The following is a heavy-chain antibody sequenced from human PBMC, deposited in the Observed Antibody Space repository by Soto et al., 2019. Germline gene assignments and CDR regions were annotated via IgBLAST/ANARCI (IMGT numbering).Heavy chain of an antibody. Sequence: SGYTFTSYGISWVRQAPGQGREWMGWISAYNGNTNYAQKLQGRVTMTTDTSTSTAYMELRSLRSEDTAVYYCSREEPGETSPFTHWGQGTLVTAPQ. CDR2: ISAYNGNT. D-gene: IGHD3-10*01. CDR3: SREEPGETSPFTH. CDR1: GYTFTSYG. J-gene: IGHJ4*02. V-gene: IGHV1-18*01.